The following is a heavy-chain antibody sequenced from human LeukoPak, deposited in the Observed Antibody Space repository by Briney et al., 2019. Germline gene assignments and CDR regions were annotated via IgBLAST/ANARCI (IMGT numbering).Heavy chain of an antibody. CDR2: IRYDASNK. V-gene: IGHV3-30*02. Sequence: GGSLRLSCAASGFTFSNYGMHWVRQVPGKGLEWATFIRYDASNKYYADAVKGRFTISRDNSKNTLYLQMNSLRPEDAAAYYCAKDSGGNRIVWFDSWGQGTLVTVSS. CDR1: GFTFSNYG. D-gene: IGHD4-23*01. J-gene: IGHJ5*01. CDR3: AKDSGGNRIVWFDS.